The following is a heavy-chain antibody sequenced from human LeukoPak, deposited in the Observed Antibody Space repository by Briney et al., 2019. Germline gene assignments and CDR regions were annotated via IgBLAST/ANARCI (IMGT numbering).Heavy chain of an antibody. CDR1: GFSLSTYA. J-gene: IGHJ4*02. V-gene: IGHV3-23*01. Sequence: GGSLRLSCAASGFSLSTYAMSWVHQAPGKGLEWVSHFGGSGGTIYYADSVKGRFTISRDNSKNTLYLQMNSLRAEDTAVYYCAKSDCGGDCHLLDYWGQGTLVTVSS. CDR3: AKSDCGGDCHLLDY. D-gene: IGHD2-21*02. CDR2: FGGSGGTI.